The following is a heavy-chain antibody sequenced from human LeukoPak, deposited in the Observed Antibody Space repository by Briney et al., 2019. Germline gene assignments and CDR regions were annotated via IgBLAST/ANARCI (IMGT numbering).Heavy chain of an antibody. J-gene: IGHJ4*02. CDR3: ARDWVRSSCTD. CDR2: MNQDGSEK. Sequence: GGSLRLSCAASGFTFSSYWMSWVRQAPGKGLEWVANMNQDGSEKFYVDSVKGRFTISRDNAKNSLYQQMNSLRAEDTAVYYCARDWVRSSCTDWGQGTLVTVSS. CDR1: GFTFSSYW. V-gene: IGHV3-7*01. D-gene: IGHD6-13*01.